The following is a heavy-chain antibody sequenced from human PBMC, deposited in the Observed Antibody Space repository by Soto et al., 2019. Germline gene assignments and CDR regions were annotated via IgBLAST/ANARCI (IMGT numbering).Heavy chain of an antibody. Sequence: QLQLQESGPGLVKPSETLSLTCTVSGGSISSSSYYWGWIRQPPGKGLEWIGSIYYSGSTYYNPSLKSRVTISVDTSKNQFSLKLSSVTAADTAVYYCARHVRGTMVRGALLEFDPWGQGTLVTVSS. CDR3: ARHVRGTMVRGALLEFDP. CDR2: IYYSGST. D-gene: IGHD3-10*01. CDR1: GGSISSSSYY. V-gene: IGHV4-39*01. J-gene: IGHJ5*02.